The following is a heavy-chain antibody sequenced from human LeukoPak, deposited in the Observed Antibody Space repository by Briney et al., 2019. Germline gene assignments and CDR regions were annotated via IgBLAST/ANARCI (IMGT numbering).Heavy chain of an antibody. V-gene: IGHV3-9*01. D-gene: IGHD3-10*01. CDR2: IIWNSGSI. J-gene: IGHJ4*02. CDR1: GFTFDAYA. CDR3: AKGIMVQGVITAPDY. Sequence: SLRLSCAASGFTFDAYAMHWARHAPGQGLEWVSGIIWNSGSIGYTVSVKGRFTISRANTKNSPYLHIKSLSAEDTTLHYCAKGIMVQGVITAPDYWGQGTQVTVSS.